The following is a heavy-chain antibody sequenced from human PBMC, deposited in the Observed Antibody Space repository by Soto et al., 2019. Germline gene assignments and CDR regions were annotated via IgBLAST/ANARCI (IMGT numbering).Heavy chain of an antibody. J-gene: IGHJ6*02. V-gene: IGHV3-30*18. CDR2: ISYDGSNK. D-gene: IGHD6-6*01. CDR1: GFTFSSYG. Sequence: QSGGSLRLSCAASGFTFSSYGMHWVRQAPGKGLEWVAVISYDGSNKYYADSVKGRFTISRDNSKNTLYLQMNSLRAEDTAVYYCAKYQGETYSSSYGMDVWGQGTTVTVSS. CDR3: AKYQGETYSSSYGMDV.